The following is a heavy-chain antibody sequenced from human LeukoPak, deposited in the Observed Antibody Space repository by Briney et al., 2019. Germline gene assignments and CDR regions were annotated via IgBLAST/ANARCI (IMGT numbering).Heavy chain of an antibody. J-gene: IGHJ6*02. CDR3: ARDPERGFDV. CDR2: IWFDGSNQ. CDR1: GFTFSSYA. V-gene: IGHV3-33*08. Sequence: GRSLRLSCAASGFTFSSYAMHWVRQAPGKGLEWVAVIWFDGSNQYYADSVKGRFTVSRDNSKNILYLQMNSLRAEDTAVYYCARDPERGFDVWGQGTTVTVSS.